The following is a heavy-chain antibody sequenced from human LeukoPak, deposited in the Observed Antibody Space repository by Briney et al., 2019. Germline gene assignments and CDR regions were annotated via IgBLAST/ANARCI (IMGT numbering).Heavy chain of an antibody. V-gene: IGHV4-34*01. Sequence: PSETLSLTCAVYGGSFSGYYWSWIRQPPGKGLEWIGSIYYSGSTYYNPSLKSRVTISVDTSKNQFSLKLSSVTAADTAVYYCATPSKLWFGELLYLFFDYWGQGTLVTVSS. CDR3: ATPSKLWFGELLYLFFDY. CDR1: GGSFSGYY. CDR2: IYYSGST. D-gene: IGHD3-10*01. J-gene: IGHJ4*02.